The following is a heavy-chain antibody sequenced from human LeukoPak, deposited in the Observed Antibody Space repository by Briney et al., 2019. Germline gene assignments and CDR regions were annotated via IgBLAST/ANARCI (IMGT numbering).Heavy chain of an antibody. CDR2: INPSGGST. Sequence: ASVKVSCKASGYTFTSYYMHWVRQAPGQGLEWMGIINPSGGSTSYAQKFQGRITMTRDTSTSTVYMELSSLRSEDTAVYYCARLGNDSRGYYSLYYFDYWGQGTLVTVSS. CDR3: ARLGNDSRGYYSLYYFDY. D-gene: IGHD3-22*01. J-gene: IGHJ4*02. CDR1: GYTFTSYY. V-gene: IGHV1-46*01.